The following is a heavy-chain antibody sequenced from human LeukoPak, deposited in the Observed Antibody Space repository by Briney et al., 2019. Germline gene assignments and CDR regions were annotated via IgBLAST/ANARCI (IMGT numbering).Heavy chain of an antibody. V-gene: IGHV3-49*04. CDR2: IRSKAYGGTT. D-gene: IGHD3-22*01. CDR1: GFTFDDYA. Sequence: GGSLRLSCSASGFTFDDYAMSWVRQAPGKGLEWVGFIRSKAYGGTTEYAASVKGRFTISRDDSKSIAYLQMNSLKTEDTAVYYCTREYYDSSGYYYEDWGQGTLVTVSS. J-gene: IGHJ4*02. CDR3: TREYYDSSGYYYED.